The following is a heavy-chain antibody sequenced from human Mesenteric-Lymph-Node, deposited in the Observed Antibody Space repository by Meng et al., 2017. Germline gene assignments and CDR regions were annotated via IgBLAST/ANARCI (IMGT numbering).Heavy chain of an antibody. J-gene: IGHJ6*02. V-gene: IGHV4-34*01. CDR3: ARHRLIVVITGYYHYTGLDV. CDR1: GGSFSAYY. D-gene: IGHD3-22*01. Sequence: SETLSLTCGFSGGSFSAYYWAWIRQTPGKGLEWIGEINHSGSTNYNPSLKSRVTISIDTSKNQFSLRLSSVTAADTAVYYCARHRLIVVITGYYHYTGLDVWGQGTTVTVSS. CDR2: INHSGST.